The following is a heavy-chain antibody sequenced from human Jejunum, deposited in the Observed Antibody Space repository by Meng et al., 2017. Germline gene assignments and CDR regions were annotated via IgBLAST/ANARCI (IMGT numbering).Heavy chain of an antibody. J-gene: IGHJ3*01. CDR3: ARSYLDSSDAFDF. Sequence: SETLSLTCGVYGGSFSGYYWNWIRQSPEKGLEWSGDINHRGSTNYNPSLKSRVSMSVDTSKNQFSLKLTSVTAADTAVYYCARSYLDSSDAFDFWGQGTMVTVSS. CDR1: GGSFSGYY. V-gene: IGHV4-34*01. D-gene: IGHD2-21*01. CDR2: INHRGST.